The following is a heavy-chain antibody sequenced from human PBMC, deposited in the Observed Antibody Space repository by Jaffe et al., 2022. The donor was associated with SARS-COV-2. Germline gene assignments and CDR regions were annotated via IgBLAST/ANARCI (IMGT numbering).Heavy chain of an antibody. CDR3: ARAPSGYVYFDY. D-gene: IGHD5-12*01. CDR2: IWSDGLNK. Sequence: QVQLVESGGGVVQPGRSLRLSCAASGFTFSSYGMHWVRQAPGKGLEWVAEIWSDGLNKYYADSVKGRFTISRDNSKNTLYLQMNSMRAEDTAVYYCARAPSGYVYFDYWGQGTLVTVSS. CDR1: GFTFSSYG. J-gene: IGHJ4*02. V-gene: IGHV3-33*01.